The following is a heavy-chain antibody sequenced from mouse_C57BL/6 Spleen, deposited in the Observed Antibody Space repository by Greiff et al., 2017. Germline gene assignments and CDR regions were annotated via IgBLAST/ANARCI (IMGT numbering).Heavy chain of an antibody. CDR1: GYTFTSYW. CDR2: IDPSDSYT. J-gene: IGHJ3*01. CDR3: AKTLYGSSWGPFAY. Sequence: QVQLQQPGAELVMPGASVKLSCKASGYTFTSYWMHWVKRRPGPGLEWIGEIDPSDSYTNYNQKFKGKSNLTVDKSSRTAYMHLSILASEDSAVYYCAKTLYGSSWGPFAYWGQGTLVTVSA. D-gene: IGHD1-1*01. V-gene: IGHV1-69*01.